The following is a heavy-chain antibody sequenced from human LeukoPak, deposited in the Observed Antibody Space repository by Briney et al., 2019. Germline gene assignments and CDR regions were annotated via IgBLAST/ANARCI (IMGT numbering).Heavy chain of an antibody. V-gene: IGHV4-30-4*08. CDR3: ARDGYCSSTSCYDY. CDR1: GGSISSGDYY. D-gene: IGHD2-2*03. Sequence: PSETLSLTCTVSGGSISSGDYYWSWIRQPPGKGLEWIGYIYYSGSTYYNPSLKSRVTISVDTSKNQFSLKLSSVTAADTAVYYCARDGYCSSTSCYDYWGQGTLVTVSS. CDR2: IYYSGST. J-gene: IGHJ4*02.